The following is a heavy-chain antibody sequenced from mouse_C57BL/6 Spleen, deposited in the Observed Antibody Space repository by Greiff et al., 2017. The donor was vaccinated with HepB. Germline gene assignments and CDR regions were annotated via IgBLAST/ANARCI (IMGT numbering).Heavy chain of an antibody. Sequence: VQLQQPGAELVKPGASVKMSCKASGYTFTSYWITWVKQRPGQGLEWIGDIYPGSGSTNYNEKFKSKATLTVDTSSSTAYMQLSSLTSEDSAVYYCARGGYDGYPVYFDDWGQGTTLTVAS. J-gene: IGHJ2*01. D-gene: IGHD2-3*01. CDR3: ARGGYDGYPVYFDD. CDR1: GYTFTSYW. V-gene: IGHV1-55*01. CDR2: IYPGSGST.